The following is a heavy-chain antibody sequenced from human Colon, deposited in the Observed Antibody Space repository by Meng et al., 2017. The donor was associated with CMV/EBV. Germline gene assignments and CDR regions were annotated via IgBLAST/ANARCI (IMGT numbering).Heavy chain of an antibody. CDR1: GFSFSTST. Sequence: GGSLRLSCTASGFSFSTSTMDWVRQAPGKGLEWVASITKGSSYTYYADSVKGRFTISRDNAKNSLYLQMNSLRADDTAVYYCARALKPLGTRSGLDVWGQGTTVTVSS. J-gene: IGHJ6*02. V-gene: IGHV3-21*01. D-gene: IGHD1-1*01. CDR3: ARALKPLGTRSGLDV. CDR2: ITKGSSYT.